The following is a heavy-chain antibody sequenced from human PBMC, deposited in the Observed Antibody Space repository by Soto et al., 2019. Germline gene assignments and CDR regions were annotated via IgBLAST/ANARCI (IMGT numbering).Heavy chain of an antibody. D-gene: IGHD6-6*01. CDR1: GISLSTSGVG. V-gene: IGHV2-5*01. Sequence: GSGPTLVNPTQTLTLTCTLSGISLSTSGVGLGWIRQTPGKALEWLALIYWNDDKHYSPSLKTRLTITKDTSKNQAVLTVTNMHPVDTATYYCARGLATLPVFAFDIWGQGTVVTVSS. CDR2: IYWNDDK. CDR3: ARGLATLPVFAFDI. J-gene: IGHJ3*02.